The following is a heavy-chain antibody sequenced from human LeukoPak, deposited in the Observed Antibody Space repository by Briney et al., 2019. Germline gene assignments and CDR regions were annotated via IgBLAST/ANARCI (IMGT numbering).Heavy chain of an antibody. CDR3: VRLRRNSDTSGYYYYYDF. V-gene: IGHV3-21*01. Sequence: GGSLRLSCGASGFTFSSSAMHWVRQAPGKGLEWVSSISVRSNYIYYADSVRGRFSISRDDARDSLFLQMNSLRAEDTAVYYCVRLRRNSDTSGYYYYYDFWGQGTLVTVSS. CDR2: ISVRSNYI. D-gene: IGHD3-22*01. J-gene: IGHJ4*02. CDR1: GFTFSSSA.